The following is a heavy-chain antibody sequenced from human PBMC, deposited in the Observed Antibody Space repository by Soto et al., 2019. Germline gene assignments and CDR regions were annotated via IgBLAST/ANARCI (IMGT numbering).Heavy chain of an antibody. CDR3: ARDRVVRGVIEVYYGMDV. J-gene: IGHJ6*02. D-gene: IGHD3-10*01. Sequence: VGSLRLSCAASGFTFSSYSMNWVRQAPGKGLEWVSYISSSSSTIYYADSVKGRFTISRDNAKNSLYLQMNSLRDEDTAVYYCARDRVVRGVIEVYYGMDVWGQGTTVTVSS. CDR2: ISSSSSTI. V-gene: IGHV3-48*02. CDR1: GFTFSSYS.